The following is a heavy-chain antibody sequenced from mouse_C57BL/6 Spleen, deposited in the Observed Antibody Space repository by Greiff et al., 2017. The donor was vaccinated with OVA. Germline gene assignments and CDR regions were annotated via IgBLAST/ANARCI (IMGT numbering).Heavy chain of an antibody. D-gene: IGHD2-3*01. CDR1: GFTIKDDY. V-gene: IGHV14-4*01. CDR2: IDPENGDT. Sequence: VQLQQSGAELVRPGASVKLSCTASGFTIKDDYMHWVKQRPEQGLEWIGWIDPENGDTEYASKFQGKATITADTSSNTAYLQLSSLTSEDTAVYYCTRGRWLGSLCAYWGQGTLVTVSA. CDR3: TRGRWLGSLCAY. J-gene: IGHJ3*01.